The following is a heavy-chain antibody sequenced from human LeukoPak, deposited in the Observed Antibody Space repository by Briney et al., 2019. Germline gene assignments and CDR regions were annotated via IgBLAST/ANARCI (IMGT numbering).Heavy chain of an antibody. CDR1: GFTFSNYG. CDR3: AREEGSSSYEGLQH. J-gene: IGHJ1*01. V-gene: IGHV3-30*03. Sequence: GRSLRLSCAASGFTFSNYGIHWVRQAPGKGLEWVAVISYDGSNQYYAGSVKGRFTISRDNSKNTLYLQVNSLRAEDTAVYYCAREEGSSSYEGLQHWGQGTLVTVSS. CDR2: ISYDGSNQ. D-gene: IGHD6-13*01.